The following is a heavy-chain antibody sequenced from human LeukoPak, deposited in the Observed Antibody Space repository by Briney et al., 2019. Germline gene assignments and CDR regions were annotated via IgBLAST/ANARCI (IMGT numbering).Heavy chain of an antibody. D-gene: IGHD4-11*01. Sequence: ASVKVSCKASGYTFTGYYMHWVRQAPGQGLEWMGWINPNSGGTIYAQKFQGRVTMTRDTSNSTAYMELSRLRSDDTAVYYCARGMETTVTFSHFDYWGQGTLVTISS. J-gene: IGHJ4*02. CDR2: INPNSGGT. V-gene: IGHV1-2*02. CDR1: GYTFTGYY. CDR3: ARGMETTVTFSHFDY.